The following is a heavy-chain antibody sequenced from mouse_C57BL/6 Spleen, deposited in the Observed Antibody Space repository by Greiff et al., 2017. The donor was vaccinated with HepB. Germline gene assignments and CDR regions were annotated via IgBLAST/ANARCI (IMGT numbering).Heavy chain of an antibody. V-gene: IGHV1-82*01. D-gene: IGHD1-1*01. J-gene: IGHJ1*03. Sequence: QVQLQQSGPELVKPGASVKISCKASGYAFSSSWMNWVKQRPGKGLEWIGRIYPGDGDTNYNGKFKGKATLTADKSSSTAYMQLSSLTSEDSAVYFCARWVTTDWYFDVWGTGTTVTVSS. CDR3: ARWVTTDWYFDV. CDR1: GYAFSSSW. CDR2: IYPGDGDT.